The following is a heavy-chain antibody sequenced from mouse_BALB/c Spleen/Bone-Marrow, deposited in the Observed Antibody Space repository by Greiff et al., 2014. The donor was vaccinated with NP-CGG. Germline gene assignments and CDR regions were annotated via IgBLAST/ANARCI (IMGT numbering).Heavy chain of an antibody. V-gene: IGHV5-4*02. J-gene: IGHJ4*01. Sequence: EVHLVESGGGLVKPGGSLKLSCAASGFTFSDYYMYWVRQTPEKRLELVATISDGGGYTYYPDSVWGRFTISRDNAKNNLYLQMSSLKSEDTAMYYCARSGERYGAMDYWGQGTSVTVFS. D-gene: IGHD2-10*02. CDR3: ARSGERYGAMDY. CDR1: GFTFSDYY. CDR2: ISDGGGYT.